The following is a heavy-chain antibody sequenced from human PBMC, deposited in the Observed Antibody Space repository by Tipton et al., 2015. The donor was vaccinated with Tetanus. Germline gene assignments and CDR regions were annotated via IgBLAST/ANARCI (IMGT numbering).Heavy chain of an antibody. CDR3: ARTLAYCSRSACYHLRGYEF. CDR1: GGSFSTYV. V-gene: IGHV1-69*06. J-gene: IGHJ4*02. CDR2: IIPIFGTI. Sequence: QSGAEVKKPGSSVKVSCETSGGSFSTYVTSWVRQAPGQGLEWMGSIIPIFGTITYAQKFQGRVTITADTSTSTAYMELRKLRSDDTAVYYCARTLAYCSRSACYHLRGYEFWGQGTLVTVSS. D-gene: IGHD2-2*01.